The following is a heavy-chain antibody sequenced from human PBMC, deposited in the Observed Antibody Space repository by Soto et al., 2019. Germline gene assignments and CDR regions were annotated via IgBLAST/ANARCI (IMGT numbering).Heavy chain of an antibody. CDR3: ARKGTGQPLDY. V-gene: IGHV1-18*04. D-gene: IGHD1-1*01. J-gene: IGHJ4*02. CDR2: ISAYNGDT. CDR1: GFTFIKYG. Sequence: QVQLVQSGVEVQKPGASVKVSCKASGFTFIKYGVTWVRQAPGQGLEWMGWISAYNGDTHYAQKLQGRVTLTTDTSTSTAYMELRSLTSDDPAVYYCARKGTGQPLDYWGQGALVTVSS.